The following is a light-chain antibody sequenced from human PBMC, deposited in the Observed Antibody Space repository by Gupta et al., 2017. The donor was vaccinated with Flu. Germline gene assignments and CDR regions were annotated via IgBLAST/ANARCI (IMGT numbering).Light chain of an antibody. CDR1: SSDVGCHEH. CDR3: MSFASSIAYL. V-gene: IGLV2-14*03. CDR2: GVS. Sequence: SSDVGCHEHVSWYQQYPGKAPRLIIYGVSRRPSGVANRFSGSKSGSTASLSISGLQAEDEADYYCMSFASSIAYLFGTGTKVTVL. J-gene: IGLJ1*01.